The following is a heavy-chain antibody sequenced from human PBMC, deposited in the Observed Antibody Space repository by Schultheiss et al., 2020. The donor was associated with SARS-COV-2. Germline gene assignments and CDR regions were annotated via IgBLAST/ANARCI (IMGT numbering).Heavy chain of an antibody. Sequence: GESLKISCAASGFTFSSYSMNWVRQAPGKGLEWVSAISGSGGSTYYADSVQGRFTISRDNGKNTLYLQMNSLRAEDTAVYYCARDVYRGMDVWGQGTTVTVSS. V-gene: IGHV3-23*01. CDR3: ARDVYRGMDV. CDR2: ISGSGGST. CDR1: GFTFSSYS. J-gene: IGHJ6*02.